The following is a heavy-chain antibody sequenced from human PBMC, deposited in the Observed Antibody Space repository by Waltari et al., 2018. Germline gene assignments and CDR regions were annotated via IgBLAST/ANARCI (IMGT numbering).Heavy chain of an antibody. V-gene: IGHV4-39*07. D-gene: IGHD3-16*01. CDR2: IYYSGTT. CDR3: ARGGPYYYYMDV. J-gene: IGHJ6*03. Sequence: QVQLRESGPGLVRPSETLSLTCAVSGGSITTTGYYWVWIRQPPGQGLQWIASIYYSGTTNYNPSLKSRVTMSGDTSKTQFSLELTSVTAADTAVYYCARGGPYYYYMDVWGKGTTVTISS. CDR1: GGSITTTGYY.